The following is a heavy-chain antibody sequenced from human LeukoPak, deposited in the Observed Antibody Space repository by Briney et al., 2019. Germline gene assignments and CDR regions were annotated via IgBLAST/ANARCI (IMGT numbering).Heavy chain of an antibody. Sequence: PGGSLRLSCAASGFTFSSYDMYWVRQAPGKGLEWVAFIRYDGSNKYYADSVKGRFTISRDNSKNSLYLQMNSLRAEDTAVYYCARDRSTVTTWLDYWGQGTLVTVSS. CDR2: IRYDGSNK. V-gene: IGHV3-30*02. CDR3: ARDRSTVTTWLDY. D-gene: IGHD4-17*01. CDR1: GFTFSSYD. J-gene: IGHJ4*02.